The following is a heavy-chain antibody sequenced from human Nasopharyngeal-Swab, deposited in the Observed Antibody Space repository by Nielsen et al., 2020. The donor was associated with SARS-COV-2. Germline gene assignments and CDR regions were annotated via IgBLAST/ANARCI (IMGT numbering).Heavy chain of an antibody. CDR1: GFTFNIYA. J-gene: IGHJ3*02. D-gene: IGHD3-10*01. CDR2: ISASGGST. CDR3: AKDDVVRGDAFDI. V-gene: IGHV3-23*01. Sequence: ETLSLTCIASGFTFNIYAMAWVRRTPGRGLQWVSGISASGGSTYYTDSVEGRFAVSRDNSRNTLYLQMHSLRVEDTALYYCAKDDVVRGDAFDIWGQGTMVTVSS.